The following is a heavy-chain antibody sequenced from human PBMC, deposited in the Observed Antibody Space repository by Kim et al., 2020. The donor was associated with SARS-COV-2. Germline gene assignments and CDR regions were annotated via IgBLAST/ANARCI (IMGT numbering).Heavy chain of an antibody. CDR3: ALDLWGAIDY. D-gene: IGHD3-10*01. J-gene: IGHJ4*02. CDR2: SA. V-gene: IGHV3-74*01. Sequence: SAIYAASVKGRITISRDNAKNTLYLQMNSLRAEDSAVYYCALDLWGAIDYWGQGTLVTVSS.